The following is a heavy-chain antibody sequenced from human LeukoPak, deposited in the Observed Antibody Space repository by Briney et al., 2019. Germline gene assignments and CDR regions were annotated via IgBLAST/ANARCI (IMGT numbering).Heavy chain of an antibody. V-gene: IGHV3-30*18. CDR3: AKASGYGDSRTSLFDY. Sequence: GGSLRLSCAASGFTFSSYGMHWVRQAPGKGLEWVAVKSYDGSNKYYADSVKGRFTISRDNSKNTLYLQMNSLRAEDTAVYYCAKASGYGDSRTSLFDYWGQGTLVTVSS. D-gene: IGHD4-17*01. CDR2: KSYDGSNK. CDR1: GFTFSSYG. J-gene: IGHJ4*02.